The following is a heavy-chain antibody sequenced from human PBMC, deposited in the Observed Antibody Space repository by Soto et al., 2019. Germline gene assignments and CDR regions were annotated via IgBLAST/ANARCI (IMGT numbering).Heavy chain of an antibody. CDR2: ISYDGSNK. V-gene: IGHV3-30*18. CDR1: GFTFSSYG. J-gene: IGHJ2*01. CDR3: AKDPPTQQLVPSDWYFDL. D-gene: IGHD6-13*01. Sequence: VESGGGVVQPGRSLRLSCAASGFTFSSYGMHWVRQAPGKGLEWVAVISYDGSNKYYADSVKGRFTISRDNSKNTLYLQMNSLRAEDTAVYYCAKDPPTQQLVPSDWYFDLWGRGTLVTVSS.